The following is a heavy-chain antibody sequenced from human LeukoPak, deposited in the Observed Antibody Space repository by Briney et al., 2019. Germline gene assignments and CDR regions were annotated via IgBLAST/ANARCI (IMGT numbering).Heavy chain of an antibody. CDR1: GFTFAGHA. V-gene: IGHV3-23*01. CDR3: ARDGGYSGYDFDH. CDR2: ISGGGGRTI. J-gene: IGHJ4*02. Sequence: GGSLRLSCAASGFTFAGHAMIWVRQAPGGGLEWVSSISGGGGRTIYYADSVKGRFTISRDNAKKLLYLQMNSLRAEDTAVYYCARDGGYSGYDFDHWGQGSLVTVSS. D-gene: IGHD5-12*01.